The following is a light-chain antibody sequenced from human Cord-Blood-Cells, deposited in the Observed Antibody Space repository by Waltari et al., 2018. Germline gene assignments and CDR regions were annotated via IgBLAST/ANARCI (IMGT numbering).Light chain of an antibody. CDR1: SSDVGSYNL. CDR2: EGS. J-gene: IGLJ1*01. CDR3: CSYAGSSTYV. Sequence: QSALTQPASVSGSPGQSITIPCTGTSSDVGSYNLGSWYQQHTGKAPKLMIYEGSKRPSGVSNRFSGSKSGNTASLTISGLQAEDEADYYCCSYAGSSTYVFGTGTKVTVL. V-gene: IGLV2-23*01.